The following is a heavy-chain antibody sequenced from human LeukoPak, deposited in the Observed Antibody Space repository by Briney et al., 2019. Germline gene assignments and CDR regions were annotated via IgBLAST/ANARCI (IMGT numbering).Heavy chain of an antibody. V-gene: IGHV3-9*01. CDR3: AKDSGGTATH. D-gene: IGHD1-26*01. CDR2: ISWNSGSI. Sequence: GGSLRLSCAASGFTFDDYAMHWVRQAPGKGLEWVSGISWNSGSIGYADSVKGRFTISRDNAKNSLYLQMNSLRAEDTALYYCAKDSGGTATHWGQGTLVTVSS. CDR1: GFTFDDYA. J-gene: IGHJ4*02.